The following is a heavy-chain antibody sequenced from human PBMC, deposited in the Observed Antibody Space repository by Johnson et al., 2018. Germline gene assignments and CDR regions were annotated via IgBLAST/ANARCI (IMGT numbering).Heavy chain of an antibody. J-gene: IGHJ6*03. CDR3: ARVRDFWSGYYTGSYYYMDV. Sequence: VQLVQSGGGLVQPGGSLRLSCAASGFTFSSYSMNWVRQAPGKGLEWVSYISSSSSTIYYADSVKGRFTISRDNAKNSLYLQMNSLRAEDTAVYYCARVRDFWSGYYTGSYYYMDVWGKGTTVTVSS. CDR1: GFTFSSYS. D-gene: IGHD3-3*01. CDR2: ISSSSSTI. V-gene: IGHV3-48*01.